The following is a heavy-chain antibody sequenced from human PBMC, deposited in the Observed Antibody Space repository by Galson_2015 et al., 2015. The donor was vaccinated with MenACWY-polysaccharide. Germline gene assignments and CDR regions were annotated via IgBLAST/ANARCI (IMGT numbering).Heavy chain of an antibody. CDR2: MNPNSGNT. J-gene: IGHJ4*02. Sequence: SVKVSCKASGYTFTSNDINWVRQATGQGLEWMGWMNPNSGNTGYTQKFQGRVTMTRNTSISAAYMELSSLRSEDTAVYYCASTKAGTHGYYFDNWGQGTLVTVSS. CDR1: GYTFTSND. D-gene: IGHD6-19*01. CDR3: ASTKAGTHGYYFDN. V-gene: IGHV1-8*02.